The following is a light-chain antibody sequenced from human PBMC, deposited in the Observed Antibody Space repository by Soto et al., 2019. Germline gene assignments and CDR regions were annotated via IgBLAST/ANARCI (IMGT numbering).Light chain of an antibody. CDR2: KAS. CDR3: QQSYSTPPYT. CDR1: QTISSW. Sequence: DIPMTQSPSTLSGSVGDRVTITCRASQTISSWLAWYQQKPGKAPKLLIYKASTLKSGVPSRFSGSGSGTEFTLTISSLQPDDFATYYCQQSYSTPPYTFGQGTKLEIK. V-gene: IGKV1-5*03. J-gene: IGKJ2*01.